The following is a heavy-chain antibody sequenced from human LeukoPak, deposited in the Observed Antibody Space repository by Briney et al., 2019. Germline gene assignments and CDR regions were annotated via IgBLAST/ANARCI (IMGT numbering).Heavy chain of an antibody. J-gene: IGHJ4*02. Sequence: EPLSLTCTVSGGSIMSYWSWIRRPAGKGLEWIVYIYYSGSTNYNTSLKSRVTISLDTSKNQFSLKLSSVTAADTAAYYCARGPAYCGGDCYFSYWGQGTLVTVPS. CDR3: ARGPAYCGGDCYFSY. V-gene: IGHV4-59*01. CDR1: GGSIMSY. CDR2: IYYSGST. D-gene: IGHD2-21*02.